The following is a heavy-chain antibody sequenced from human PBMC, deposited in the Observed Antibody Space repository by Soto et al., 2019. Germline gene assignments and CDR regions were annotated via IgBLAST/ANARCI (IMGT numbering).Heavy chain of an antibody. CDR1: GFTFSSYG. V-gene: IGHV3-30*18. CDR2: ISYDGSNK. Sequence: QVQLVESGGGVVQPGRSLRLSCAASGFTFSSYGMHWVRQAPGKGLEWVAVISYDGSNKYYADSVKGRFTISRDNSKNTLYLQMNSLRAEDTAVYYCAKDRALIVVVPAAIGSVWGQGTLVTVSS. CDR3: AKDRALIVVVPAAIGSV. J-gene: IGHJ4*02. D-gene: IGHD2-2*01.